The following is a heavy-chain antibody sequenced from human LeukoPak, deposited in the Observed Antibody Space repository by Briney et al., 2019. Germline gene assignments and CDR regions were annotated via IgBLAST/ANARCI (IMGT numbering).Heavy chain of an antibody. V-gene: IGHV4-59*08. CDR2: IHHSVGT. CDR1: GGSISNYY. J-gene: IGHJ4*02. Sequence: SETLSLTCTVSGGSISNYYWSWIRQPPGKGLEWIGYIHHSVGTKYNPSLKSRVTISEDTSKTQFSLKLSSGTASDTAVYYCARSSDTSGYYYYFDYWGQGTLVTVSS. CDR3: ARSSDTSGYYYYFDY. D-gene: IGHD3-22*01.